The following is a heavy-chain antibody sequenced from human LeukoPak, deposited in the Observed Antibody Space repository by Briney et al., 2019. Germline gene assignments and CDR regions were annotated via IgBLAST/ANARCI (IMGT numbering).Heavy chain of an antibody. Sequence: SETLSLTCAVSGGSISSINLWSWVRQPPGKGLEWTGEMYLSGTTHYNPSLKSRVTISIDKSRNQLSLELSSVTAADTAVYYCAGLEGRYSTGLYYYFDYWGQGILVTVSS. V-gene: IGHV4-4*02. CDR1: GGSISSINL. CDR2: MYLSGTT. J-gene: IGHJ4*02. CDR3: AGLEGRYSTGLYYYFDY. D-gene: IGHD6-19*01.